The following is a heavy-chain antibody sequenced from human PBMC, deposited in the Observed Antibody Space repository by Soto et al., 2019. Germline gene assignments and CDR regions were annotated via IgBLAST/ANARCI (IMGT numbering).Heavy chain of an antibody. CDR2: IYSSGST. V-gene: IGHV4-4*07. D-gene: IGHD1-26*01. CDR1: GGSISNYY. Sequence: ETLSLTCTVSGGSISNYYWSWIRQPAGKGLEWLGRIYSSGSTDYSPSLKSRVTMSVDTSKNQFSLMLSSVTAADTAVYYCARGTRSGSYPFDYCGQGTMVTVSS. CDR3: ARGTRSGSYPFDY. J-gene: IGHJ4*02.